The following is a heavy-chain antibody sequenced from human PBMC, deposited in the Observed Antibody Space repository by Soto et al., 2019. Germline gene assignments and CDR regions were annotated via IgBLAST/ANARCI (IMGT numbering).Heavy chain of an antibody. D-gene: IGHD2-21*01. Sequence: GGSLRLSCAASGFTFSSYAMHWVRQAPGKGLEWVAVISYDGSNKYYAYSVKGRFTISRDNAKNSVYLQMNSLRVEDTAGYYCAKERGPEVSATIVGDVWGQGILVTVSS. CDR2: ISYDGSNK. V-gene: IGHV3-30-3*01. CDR3: AKERGPEVSATIVGDV. CDR1: GFTFSSYA. J-gene: IGHJ3*01.